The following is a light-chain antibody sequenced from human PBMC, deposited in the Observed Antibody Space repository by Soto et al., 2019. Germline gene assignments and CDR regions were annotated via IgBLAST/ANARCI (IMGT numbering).Light chain of an antibody. V-gene: IGLV1-51*02. Sequence: QSVLTQPPSVSAAPGQTVNISCSGSSSNIGNNYVSWYQQRPGTAPKLLIYENNKRPSGIPDRFSGSKSVTSATLGITGLQTGDEADYYCGTWDSSLSAVVFGGGTQLTVL. CDR1: SSNIGNNY. J-gene: IGLJ2*01. CDR2: ENN. CDR3: GTWDSSLSAVV.